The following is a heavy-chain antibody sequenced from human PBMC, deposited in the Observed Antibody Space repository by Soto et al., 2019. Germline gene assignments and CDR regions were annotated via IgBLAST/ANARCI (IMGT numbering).Heavy chain of an antibody. CDR3: APSRNLITEDAQVGDFDY. CDR1: GFSLTTDGEG. V-gene: IGHV2-5*02. J-gene: IGHJ4*02. Sequence: QITLKESGPTLVKSTQTLTLTCTFSGFSLTTDGEGVGWVRQSPGEALEWIALIYWDDDERYSPSLKTRLTITKDISRNQVVLVMTSMETVDKGTYFCAPSRNLITEDAQVGDFDYWGQGT. CDR2: IYWDDDE. D-gene: IGHD1-26*01.